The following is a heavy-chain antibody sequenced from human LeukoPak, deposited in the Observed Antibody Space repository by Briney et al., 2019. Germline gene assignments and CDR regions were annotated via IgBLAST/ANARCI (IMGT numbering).Heavy chain of an antibody. CDR1: GFTFSSYW. D-gene: IGHD3-16*01. CDR2: INHNGNVN. CDR3: AGGGGLDV. J-gene: IGHJ6*02. V-gene: IGHV3-7*03. Sequence: GGSLRLSCAASGFTFSSYWMNWARQAPGKGLEWVASINHNGNVNYYVDSVKGRFTISRDNTKNSLYLQMSNLRAEDTAVYFCAGGGGLDVWGQGATVTVSS.